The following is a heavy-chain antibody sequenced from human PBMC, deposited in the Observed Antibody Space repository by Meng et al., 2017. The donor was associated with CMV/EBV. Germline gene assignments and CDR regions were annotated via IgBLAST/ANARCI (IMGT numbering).Heavy chain of an antibody. Sequence: FTFRRYAMSWVRQAPGKGLEWVSAISGSSGSTYYADSVKGRFTISRDNSKNTLYLQMNSLRAEDTAVYYCAKDLRFRDFWSGYPYFDYWGQGTLVTVSS. V-gene: IGHV3-23*01. CDR3: AKDLRFRDFWSGYPYFDY. CDR2: ISGSSGST. J-gene: IGHJ4*02. CDR1: FTFRRYA. D-gene: IGHD3-3*01.